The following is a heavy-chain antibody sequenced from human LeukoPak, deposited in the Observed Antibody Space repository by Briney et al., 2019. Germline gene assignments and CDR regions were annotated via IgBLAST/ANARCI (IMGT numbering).Heavy chain of an antibody. V-gene: IGHV3-53*01. D-gene: IGHD2-2*01. CDR3: AKESGYCSSTSCFADAFDI. Sequence: GGSLRLSCAASGFIISNQYLSWVRQAPGKGLEWVSIIYSDGATYFADSMKGRFTLFRDSSKNMLYLQMNSLRAEDTAVYYCAKESGYCSSTSCFADAFDIWGQGTMVTVSS. CDR1: GFIISNQY. CDR2: IYSDGAT. J-gene: IGHJ3*02.